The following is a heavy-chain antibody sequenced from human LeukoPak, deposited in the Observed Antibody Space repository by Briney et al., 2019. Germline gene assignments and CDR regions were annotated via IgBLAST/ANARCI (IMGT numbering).Heavy chain of an antibody. Sequence: GGSLRLSCAASGFTFSSYGMHWVRQAPGKGLEWVAVIWYDGSSKYYADSVKGRFTISRDNSKNTLYLQMNSLRAEDTAVYYCARAFYCSGGSCYFAIDYWGQGTLVTVSS. J-gene: IGHJ4*02. D-gene: IGHD2-15*01. CDR1: GFTFSSYG. CDR2: IWYDGSSK. V-gene: IGHV3-33*01. CDR3: ARAFYCSGGSCYFAIDY.